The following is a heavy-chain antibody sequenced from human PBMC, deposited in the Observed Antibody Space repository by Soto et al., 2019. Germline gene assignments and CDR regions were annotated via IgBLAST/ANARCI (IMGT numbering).Heavy chain of an antibody. CDR2: SSGYNGNT. Sequence: ASVKVSCKASGYTFTNFCITWVLQAPGQGLEWIGWSSGYNGNTNYAQKLQGRVTMTTDTSTSTAYMELRSLRSDDTAVYYCARDGYSGDYPRPYYFDYWGLGTLVTVSS. J-gene: IGHJ4*02. CDR3: ARDGYSGDYPRPYYFDY. V-gene: IGHV1-18*04. D-gene: IGHD5-12*01. CDR1: GYTFTNFC.